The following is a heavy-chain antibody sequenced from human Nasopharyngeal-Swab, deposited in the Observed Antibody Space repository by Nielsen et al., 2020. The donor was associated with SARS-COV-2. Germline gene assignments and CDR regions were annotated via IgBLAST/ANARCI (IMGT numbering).Heavy chain of an antibody. CDR3: AREPAARPPAPDYYYYYGMDV. CDR2: ISSSSSTI. CDR1: GVTFSSYS. Sequence: LSLTCAASGVTFSSYSMNWVRQAPGKGLERVSYISSSSSTIYYADSVKGRFTISRDNAKNSLYLQMNSLRDEDTAVYYCAREPAARPPAPDYYYYYGMDVWGQGTTVTVSS. V-gene: IGHV3-48*02. J-gene: IGHJ6*02. D-gene: IGHD6-6*01.